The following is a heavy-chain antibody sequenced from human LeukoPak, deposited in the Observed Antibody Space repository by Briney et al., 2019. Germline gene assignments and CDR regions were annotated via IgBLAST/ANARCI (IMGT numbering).Heavy chain of an antibody. J-gene: IGHJ6*02. Sequence: PGRSLRLSCAASGFTFDDYAMHWVRQAPGKGLEWVSGISWNSGSISYADSVKGRFTISRDNAKNSLYLQMNSLRAEDTALYYCAKDISSGDSSSWGFEILYGMDVWGQGTTVTVSS. D-gene: IGHD6-13*01. V-gene: IGHV3-9*01. CDR2: ISWNSGSI. CDR3: AKDISSGDSSSWGFEILYGMDV. CDR1: GFTFDDYA.